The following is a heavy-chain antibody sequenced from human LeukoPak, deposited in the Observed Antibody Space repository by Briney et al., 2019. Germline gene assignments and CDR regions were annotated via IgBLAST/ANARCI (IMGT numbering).Heavy chain of an antibody. V-gene: IGHV3-21*01. CDR3: ARKETTVDY. Sequence: GGSLRLSCAASGFSFSTYSMNWVRQATGKGLEWVSSISSFSGYIYYADSVKGRFTISRDNAKNSLYLQMNSLRAEDTAVYYCARKETTVDYWGQGTLVTVSS. J-gene: IGHJ4*02. CDR2: ISSFSGYI. CDR1: GFSFSTYS. D-gene: IGHD1/OR15-1a*01.